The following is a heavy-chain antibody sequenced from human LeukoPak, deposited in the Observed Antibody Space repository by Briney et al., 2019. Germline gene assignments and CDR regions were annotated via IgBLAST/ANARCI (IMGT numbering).Heavy chain of an antibody. J-gene: IGHJ4*02. D-gene: IGHD4-23*01. CDR3: ARDCGDNSNPNQFDY. V-gene: IGHV1-18*01. Sequence: ASVKVSCKASGYTFTSYGFSWVRQAPGQGLEWMGWISAYNGNTNYAQKLQGRVTMTTDTSTSTAYMELRSLRSDDTAVYYCARDCGDNSNPNQFDYWGQGTLVTVSS. CDR1: GYTFTSYG. CDR2: ISAYNGNT.